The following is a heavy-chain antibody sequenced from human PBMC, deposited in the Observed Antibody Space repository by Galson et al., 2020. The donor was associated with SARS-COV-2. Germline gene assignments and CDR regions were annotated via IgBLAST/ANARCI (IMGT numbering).Heavy chain of an antibody. V-gene: IGHV3-21*01. Sequence: GESLKISCAVSGFTFSSYSMNWVRQAPGRGLEWVSSISISGSYIYYADSVKGRFTISRDNAKNSLYLQMNSLRAEDTAVYYCARDRYTSEGSFDCWGQGTLVTVSS. CDR2: ISISGSYI. CDR3: ARDRYTSEGSFDC. J-gene: IGHJ4*02. D-gene: IGHD3-10*01. CDR1: GFTFSSYS.